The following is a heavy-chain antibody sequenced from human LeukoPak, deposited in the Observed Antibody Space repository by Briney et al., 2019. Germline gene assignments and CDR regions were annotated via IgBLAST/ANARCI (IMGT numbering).Heavy chain of an antibody. D-gene: IGHD1-26*01. V-gene: IGHV1-69*06. CDR1: GGTFSSYA. Sequence: ASVKVSCKASGGTFSSYAISWVRQAPGQGLEWMGGIIPIFGTANYAQKFQGRVTITADKSTSTAYMELSSLRSEDTAVYYCAREASEPAPEYYFDYWGQGTLVTVSS. CDR3: AREASEPAPEYYFDY. CDR2: IIPIFGTA. J-gene: IGHJ4*02.